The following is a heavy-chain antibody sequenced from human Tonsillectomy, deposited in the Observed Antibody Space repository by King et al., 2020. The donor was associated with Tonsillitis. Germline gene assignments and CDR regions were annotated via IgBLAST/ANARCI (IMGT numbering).Heavy chain of an antibody. J-gene: IGHJ4*02. CDR2: ISYDGSNK. D-gene: IGHD2-2*01. V-gene: IGHV3-33*05. Sequence: QLVQSGGGVVQPGRSLRLSCAASGFTFSSYGMHWVRQAPGKGLEWVAVISYDGSNKYYADSVKGRFTISRDNSKNTLYLQMNSLRAEDTAVYYCARDSSVDYWGQGTLVTVSS. CDR3: ARDSSVDY. CDR1: GFTFSSYG.